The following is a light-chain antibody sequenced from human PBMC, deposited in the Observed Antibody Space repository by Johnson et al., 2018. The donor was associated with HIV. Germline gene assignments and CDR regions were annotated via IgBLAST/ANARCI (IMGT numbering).Light chain of an antibody. CDR3: GTWDSSLSACV. Sequence: QSVLTQPPSVSAAPGQRVTISCSGSTSNFENYYVSWYQHLPGTAPKLLIYDNNKRPSGIPDRFSGSKSGPSATLGITGLQPGDEADYYCGTWDSSLSACVFGTGTKVTVL. V-gene: IGLV1-51*01. J-gene: IGLJ1*01. CDR2: DNN. CDR1: TSNFENYY.